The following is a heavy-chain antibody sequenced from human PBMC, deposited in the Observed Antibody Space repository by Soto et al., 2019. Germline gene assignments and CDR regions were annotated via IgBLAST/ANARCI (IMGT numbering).Heavy chain of an antibody. D-gene: IGHD2-2*03. CDR2: ISSIGHT. CDR1: GFTFSDYY. CDR3: ARVDPRSLYGVDV. Sequence: QVQLVESGGGLVKPGGSLRLSCAASGFTFSDYYMTWIRQAPGKGLEWVSSISSIGHTTYADSVKGRFTISRDNATKSLHLQMNSLRVEDTAVYFCARVDPRSLYGVDVWGQGPTVSVSS. V-gene: IGHV3-11*06. J-gene: IGHJ6*02.